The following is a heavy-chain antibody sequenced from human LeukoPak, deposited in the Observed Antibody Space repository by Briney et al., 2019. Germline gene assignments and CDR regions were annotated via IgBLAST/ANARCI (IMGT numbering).Heavy chain of an antibody. CDR3: AMRAPDDFNNFDY. J-gene: IGHJ4*02. D-gene: IGHD5-24*01. CDR2: IIPILDII. Sequence: ASVKVSCKASGGTFSSYAIFWVRQAPGQGLEWMGRIIPILDIIKYAQKFQGRVTITADKSTSTAYMELGSLRSEDTAVYYCAMRAPDDFNNFDYWGREPWSPSPQ. V-gene: IGHV1-69*04. CDR1: GGTFSSYA.